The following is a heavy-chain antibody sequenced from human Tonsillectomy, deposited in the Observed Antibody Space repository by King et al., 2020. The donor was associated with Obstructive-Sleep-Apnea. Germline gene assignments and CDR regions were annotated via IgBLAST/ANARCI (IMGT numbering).Heavy chain of an antibody. D-gene: IGHD2-15*01. V-gene: IGHV3-7*03. J-gene: IGHJ6*02. CDR2: IKEDGSEK. CDR3: AGGLLVAYVDYGMDV. CDR1: GFTFSSYW. Sequence: VQLVESGGDLVQPGGSLRLSCAASGFTFSSYWMTWVRQAPGKGLEWVANIKEDGSEKYYVDSVKGRFTISRDNAKNSLHLQMNSLRAEDTAVYYCAGGLLVAYVDYGMDVWGQGTTVTLSS.